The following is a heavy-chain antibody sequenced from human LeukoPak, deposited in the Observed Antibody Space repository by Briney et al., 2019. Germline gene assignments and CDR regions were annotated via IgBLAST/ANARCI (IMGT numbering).Heavy chain of an antibody. CDR1: GYTFTSYG. D-gene: IGHD6-13*01. CDR3: ARGVIGTWYSSSWDFDY. Sequence: GASVKVSCKASGYTFTSYGISWVRQAPGQGLEWMGWISAYNGNTNYAQKLQGRVTMTTDTSTSTAYMELRSLRSDDTAVYYCARGVIGTWYSSSWDFDYWGQGTLVTVSS. CDR2: ISAYNGNT. J-gene: IGHJ4*02. V-gene: IGHV1-18*01.